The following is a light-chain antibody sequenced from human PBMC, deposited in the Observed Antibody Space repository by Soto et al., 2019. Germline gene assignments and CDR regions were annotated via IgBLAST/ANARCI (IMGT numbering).Light chain of an antibody. V-gene: IGKV1-5*03. CDR1: QSIDSW. Sequence: DIQMTQSPASLSASVGDRVTITCRASQSIDSWLAWLQQRPGKAPKLLIYKASNLESGVPSRFSGSRSGTDFTLTISSLQPDDFATYYCQQYSVYPWTFGQGTKVEIK. CDR2: KAS. J-gene: IGKJ1*01. CDR3: QQYSVYPWT.